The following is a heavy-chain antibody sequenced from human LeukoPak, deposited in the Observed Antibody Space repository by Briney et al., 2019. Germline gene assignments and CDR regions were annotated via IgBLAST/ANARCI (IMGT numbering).Heavy chain of an antibody. CDR3: ARSLFWIGYDYIWGSYRSQGFDY. CDR1: GGSFSGYY. D-gene: IGHD3-16*02. V-gene: IGHV4-34*01. J-gene: IGHJ4*02. CDR2: INHSGST. Sequence: SETLSLTCAVHGGSFSGYYWSWIRQPPGKGLEWIGEINHSGSTNYNPSLKSRVTISVDTSKNQFSLKLSSVTAADTAVYYCARSLFWIGYDYIWGSYRSQGFDYWGQGTLVTVSS.